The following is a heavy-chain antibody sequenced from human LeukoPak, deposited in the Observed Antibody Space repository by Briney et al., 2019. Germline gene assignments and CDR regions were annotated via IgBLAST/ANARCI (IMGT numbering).Heavy chain of an antibody. CDR3: ARDLSDYYGSGSYRPIDAFDI. J-gene: IGHJ3*02. CDR2: INHSGSP. V-gene: IGHV4-34*01. CDR1: GGSFSEYY. D-gene: IGHD3-10*01. Sequence: SETLSLTCGVYGGSFSEYYWSWIRQPPGKGLEWFGEINHSGSPNYNPSLKSRVTISIDTSKNQFSLKLSPVTAADTAVYYCARDLSDYYGSGSYRPIDAFDIWGQGTMVTVSS.